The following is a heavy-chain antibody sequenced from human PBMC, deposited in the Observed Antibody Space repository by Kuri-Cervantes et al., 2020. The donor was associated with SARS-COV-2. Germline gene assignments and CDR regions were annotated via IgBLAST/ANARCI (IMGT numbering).Heavy chain of an antibody. D-gene: IGHD3-10*01. CDR1: GFTFSSYE. CDR2: ISSSGSTI. J-gene: IGHJ3*02. V-gene: IGHV3-48*03. CDR3: ARDRPSNYYGSGSSLDAFDI. Sequence: GGSLRLSCAASGFTFSSYEMNWVRQAPGKGLEWVSYISSSGSTIYYADSVKGRFTISRDNAKNSLYLQMNSLRAEETAVYYCARDRPSNYYGSGSSLDAFDIWGQGTMVTVSS.